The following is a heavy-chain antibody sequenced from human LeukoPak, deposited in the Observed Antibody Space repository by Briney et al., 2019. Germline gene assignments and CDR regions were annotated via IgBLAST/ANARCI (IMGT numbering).Heavy chain of an antibody. CDR3: ARTDRAWGAFY. CDR2: ISTTSTTI. CDR1: GFTFSTYT. V-gene: IGHV3-48*01. Sequence: GGSLRLSCAASGFTFSTYTMTWVRQAPGKGLEWVSYISTTSTTIYYADSVKGRFTISRDNAKNLLYLQMTSLRAEDTALYYCARTDRAWGAFYWGQGTLVTVSS. J-gene: IGHJ4*02. D-gene: IGHD1-26*01.